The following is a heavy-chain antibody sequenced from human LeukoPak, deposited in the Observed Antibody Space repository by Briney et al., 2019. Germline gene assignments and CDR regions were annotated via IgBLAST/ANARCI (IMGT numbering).Heavy chain of an antibody. J-gene: IGHJ4*02. CDR2: ISGDGGRT. V-gene: IGHV3-43*02. CDR3: ARDKMSDSAWYFDY. Sequence: PGGSLRLSCAASGFSFDDYAMHWVRQVPGKGLEWVSFISGDGGRTYHAESVRGRFTISRDNSKNSLYLQMSSLRAEDTALYYCARDKMSDSAWYFDYWGQGTLVTVSS. D-gene: IGHD5-18*01. CDR1: GFSFDDYA.